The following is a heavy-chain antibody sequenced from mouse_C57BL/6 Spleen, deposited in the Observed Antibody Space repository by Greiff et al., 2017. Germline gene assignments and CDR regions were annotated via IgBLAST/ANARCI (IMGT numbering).Heavy chain of an antibody. CDR2: IDPSDSYT. Sequence: QVQLQQPGAELVKPGASVKPSCKASGYTFTSYWMQWVKQRPGQGLEWIGEIDPSDSYTNYNQKFKGKATLTVATSSSTAYMRLSSLTSEDSAVYYCARRLGNWGQGTTLTVSS. J-gene: IGHJ2*01. V-gene: IGHV1-50*01. D-gene: IGHD4-1*01. CDR3: ARRLGN. CDR1: GYTFTSYW.